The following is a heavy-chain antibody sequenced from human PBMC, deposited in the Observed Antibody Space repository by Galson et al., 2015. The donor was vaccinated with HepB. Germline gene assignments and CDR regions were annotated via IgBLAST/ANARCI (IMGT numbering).Heavy chain of an antibody. CDR2: IIPIFGTA. V-gene: IGHV1-69*13. D-gene: IGHD2-2*01. J-gene: IGHJ6*03. Sequence: SVKVSCKASGGTFSSYAISWVRQAPGQGLEWMGGIIPIFGTANYAQKFQGRVTITADESTSTAYMELSSLRSEDTAVYYCARVPEVVPAANQQDYYYYYMDVWGKGTTVTVSS. CDR1: GGTFSSYA. CDR3: ARVPEVVPAANQQDYYYYYMDV.